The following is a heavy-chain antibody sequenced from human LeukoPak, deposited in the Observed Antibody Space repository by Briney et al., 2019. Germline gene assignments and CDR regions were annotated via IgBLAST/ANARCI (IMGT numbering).Heavy chain of an antibody. J-gene: IGHJ3*02. CDR3: ARRSQYYYDSSGYYDAFDI. V-gene: IGHV4-39*01. D-gene: IGHD3-22*01. CDR1: GGSIFSSSHY. Sequence: PSETLSLTCTVSGGSIFSSSHYWGWIRQPPGKGLEWIGSIYYSGSTYHSPSLKNRVTVSVDTSKNQFSLKLSSVTAADTAVYYCARRSQYYYDSSGYYDAFDIWGQGTVVTVSS. CDR2: IYYSGST.